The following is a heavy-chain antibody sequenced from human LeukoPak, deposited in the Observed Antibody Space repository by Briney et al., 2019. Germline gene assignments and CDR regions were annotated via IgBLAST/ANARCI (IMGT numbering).Heavy chain of an antibody. J-gene: IGHJ4*02. V-gene: IGHV4-38-2*02. Sequence: PSEILSLTCTVSGYSTSSGFYWGWIRQPPGKGLEWIGSFYHSGSTYYNPSLKSRVTILVDTSKNQFSLKLSSVTAADTAVYYCASPGPMGSSGFDYWGQGTLVTVSS. CDR2: FYHSGST. CDR3: ASPGPMGSSGFDY. CDR1: GYSTSSGFY. D-gene: IGHD6-19*01.